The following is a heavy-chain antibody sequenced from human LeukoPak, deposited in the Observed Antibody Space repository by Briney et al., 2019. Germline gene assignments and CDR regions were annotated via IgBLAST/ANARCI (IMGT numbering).Heavy chain of an antibody. V-gene: IGHV3-21*04. CDR3: AKDGEGIVVVPAANFDY. J-gene: IGHJ4*02. CDR2: ISSSSSYI. CDR1: GFTFSSYS. Sequence: GGSLRLSCAASGFTFSSYSMNWVRQAPGKGLEWVSSISSSSSYIYYADSVKGRFTISRDNSKNTLYLQMNSLRAEDTAVYYCAKDGEGIVVVPAANFDYWGQGTLVTVSS. D-gene: IGHD2-2*01.